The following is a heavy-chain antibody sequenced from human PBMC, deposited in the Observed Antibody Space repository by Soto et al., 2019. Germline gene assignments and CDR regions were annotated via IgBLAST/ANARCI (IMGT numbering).Heavy chain of an antibody. D-gene: IGHD2-15*01. V-gene: IGHV3-53*01. CDR1: GFTVSSNY. CDR2: SGSGGST. J-gene: IGHJ4*02. CDR3: AKDGHAVGYCSGGSCYSYYFDY. Sequence: GGSLRLSCAASGFTVSSNYMSWVRQAPGKRLEWVSVSGSGGSTYYADYVKGRFTISRHNSKNTLYLQMNSLRAEDTAVYYCAKDGHAVGYCSGGSCYSYYFDYWGQGTLVTVSS.